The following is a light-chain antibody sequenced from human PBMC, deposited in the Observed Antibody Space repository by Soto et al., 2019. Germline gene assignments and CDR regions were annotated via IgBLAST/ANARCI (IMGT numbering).Light chain of an antibody. Sequence: SALAQPPSASGTPGQRVTISCSTSSSNLGDNTVNWYQHVPGTAPKLLIYSYDQRPSGVPDRFSGSRSGTSASLAISGLQSEDEADYYCAAWDANLDGYVFGTGTKVTDL. CDR1: SSNLGDNT. J-gene: IGLJ1*01. CDR3: AAWDANLDGYV. CDR2: SYD. V-gene: IGLV1-44*01.